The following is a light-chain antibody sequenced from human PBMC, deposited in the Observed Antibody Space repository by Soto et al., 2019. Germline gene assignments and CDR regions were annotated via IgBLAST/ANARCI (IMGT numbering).Light chain of an antibody. Sequence: EIEVTQSPATLSLSPGERATLSCRASQSVSSFFAWYQQKPGQSPRLLTYDASNRASGIPARFTGSGSGTDFTLTISSVEPEDSAVYYCQQRGNWWTFGQGTKVDIK. J-gene: IGKJ1*01. CDR2: DAS. V-gene: IGKV3-11*01. CDR3: QQRGNWWT. CDR1: QSVSSF.